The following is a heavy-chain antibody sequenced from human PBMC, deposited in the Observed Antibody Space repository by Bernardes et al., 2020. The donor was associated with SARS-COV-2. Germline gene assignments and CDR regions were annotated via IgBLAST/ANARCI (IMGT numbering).Heavy chain of an antibody. Sequence: GGSLRLSCAASGIAVAYNHMSWVRQAPGKGLEWVSLIYGAGGTHYADSVRGRFTISRDPSKNTVYLQLNSLRVDDTAVYYCAYAGYHMNWGQGTQVSVSS. CDR1: GIAVAYNH. CDR2: IYGAGGT. V-gene: IGHV3-53*01. CDR3: AYAGYHMN. D-gene: IGHD3-3*01. J-gene: IGHJ4*02.